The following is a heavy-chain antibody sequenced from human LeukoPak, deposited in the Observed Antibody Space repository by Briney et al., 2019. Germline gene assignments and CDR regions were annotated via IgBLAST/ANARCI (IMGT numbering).Heavy chain of an antibody. CDR2: ISDSGGTI. D-gene: IGHD6-19*01. Sequence: PGGSLRLSCAASGFTFSTYAMSWVRQAPGKGLEWVSAISDSGGTIYYADSVKGRFTISRDNSRNTLYLQMNSLRVEDTAVYYCAKDARRSSGWYFFDHWGQGTLVTVSS. J-gene: IGHJ4*02. CDR1: GFTFSTYA. CDR3: AKDARRSSGWYFFDH. V-gene: IGHV3-23*01.